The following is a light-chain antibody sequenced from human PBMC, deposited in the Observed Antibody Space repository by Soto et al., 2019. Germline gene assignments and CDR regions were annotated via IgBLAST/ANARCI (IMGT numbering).Light chain of an antibody. CDR3: QSADSSGNYVV. CDR1: ALPKQY. J-gene: IGLJ2*01. CDR2: KDS. Sequence: SYELTQPPSVSVSPGQTARITCSGDALPKQYAYWYQQKPGQAPVLVKNKDSERPSGIHERVSGSSSGTTVTLTISGVQAEDEADYYCQSADSSGNYVVFGGGTKLTVL. V-gene: IGLV3-25*03.